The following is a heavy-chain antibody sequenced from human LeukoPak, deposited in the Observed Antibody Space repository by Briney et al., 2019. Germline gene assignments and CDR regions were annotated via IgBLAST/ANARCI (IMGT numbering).Heavy chain of an antibody. V-gene: IGHV4-31*03. CDR2: IYNSGGT. Sequence: SETLSLTCTVSGDSISSGGYFWNWIRQHPVKGLEWIGNIYNSGGTDYNPSLISRLTISLDTSKNQFSLRLSSVTAADTAVYYCARGVEFGDYVDYWGQGTLVTVSS. D-gene: IGHD3-10*01. CDR3: ARGVEFGDYVDY. J-gene: IGHJ4*02. CDR1: GDSISSGGYF.